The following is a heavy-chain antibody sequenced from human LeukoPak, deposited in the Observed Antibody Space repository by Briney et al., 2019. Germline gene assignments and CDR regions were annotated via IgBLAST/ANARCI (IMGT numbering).Heavy chain of an antibody. CDR2: IYYSGST. CDR3: ARSQTAMVTFDY. V-gene: IGHV4-30-4*08. Sequence: SQTLSLTCTVSGGSLSSGDYYWSWIRQPPGKGLEWIGYIYYSGSTYYNPSLKSRVTISVDTSKNQFSLKLSSVTAAGTAVYYCARSQTAMVTFDYWGQGTLVTVSS. CDR1: GGSLSSGDYY. J-gene: IGHJ4*02. D-gene: IGHD5-18*01.